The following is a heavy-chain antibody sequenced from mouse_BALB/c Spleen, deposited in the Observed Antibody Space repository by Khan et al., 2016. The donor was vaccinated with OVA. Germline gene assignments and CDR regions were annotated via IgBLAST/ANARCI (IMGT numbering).Heavy chain of an antibody. CDR1: GYTFTSYV. D-gene: IGHD2-10*01. CDR3: TQSFFCNGSAYDGFAY. V-gene: IGHV1S136*01. CDR2: ISPNSGGS. Sequence: VQLQQSGPELVKPGASVKMSCKASGYTFTSYVMHWVKQKPRQGLEWIGYISPNSGGSKYNEKFKGQATLTSDTSSSTAYMEFSSLTSEDSAVYSSTQSFFCNGSAYDGFAYWGQGTLVTVSA. J-gene: IGHJ3*01.